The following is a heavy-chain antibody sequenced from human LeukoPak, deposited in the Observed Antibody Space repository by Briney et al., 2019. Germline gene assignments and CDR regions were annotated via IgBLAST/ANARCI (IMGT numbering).Heavy chain of an antibody. V-gene: IGHV1-2*02. J-gene: IGHJ4*02. CDR3: ARGKVGATQPGSY. Sequence: ASVKVSCKASGYTFTGYYMHWVRQAPGQGLGWMGWINPNSGGTNYAQKFQGRVTMTRDTSISTAYMELSRLRSDGTAVYYCARGKVGATQPGSYWGQGTLVTVSS. CDR1: GYTFTGYY. CDR2: INPNSGGT. D-gene: IGHD1-26*01.